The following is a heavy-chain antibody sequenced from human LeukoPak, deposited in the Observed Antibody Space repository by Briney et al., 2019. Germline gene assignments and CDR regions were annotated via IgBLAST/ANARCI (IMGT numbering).Heavy chain of an antibody. D-gene: IGHD1-26*01. CDR1: GFSFRTHG. Sequence: GGSLRLSCTASGFSFRTHGMSWVRQAPGKGLEWVSTISSSSVGSTYYADSVKGRFTISRDISKNTLYLQLDSLRAEDTAIYYCAKDRTVGASYWYFDLWGRGTLVTVSS. CDR3: AKDRTVGASYWYFDL. V-gene: IGHV3-23*01. CDR2: ISSSSVGST. J-gene: IGHJ2*01.